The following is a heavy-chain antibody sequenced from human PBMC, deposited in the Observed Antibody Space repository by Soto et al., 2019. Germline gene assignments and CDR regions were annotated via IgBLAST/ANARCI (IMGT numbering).Heavy chain of an antibody. CDR1: GGSISSYY. CDR3: ARFRAVAGNFEY. V-gene: IGHV4-59*12. D-gene: IGHD6-19*01. Sequence: SETLSLICTVSGGSISSYYWSWIRQPPGKGLEWIGYIYYSGSTNYNPSLKSRVTISVDTSKNQFSLKLSSVTAADTAVYYCARFRAVAGNFEYWGQGTLVTVSS. CDR2: IYYSGST. J-gene: IGHJ4*02.